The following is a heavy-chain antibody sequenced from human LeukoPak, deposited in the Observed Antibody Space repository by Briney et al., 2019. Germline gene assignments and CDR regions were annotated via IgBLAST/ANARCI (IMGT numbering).Heavy chain of an antibody. CDR3: ANLRFLEWSRSPDY. D-gene: IGHD3-3*01. Sequence: GGSLRLSCAASGFTFSSYAMSWVRQAPGKGLEWVSAISGSGGSTYCADSVKGRFTISRDNSKNTLYLQMNSLRAEDTAVYYCANLRFLEWSRSPDYWGQGTLVTVSS. J-gene: IGHJ4*02. CDR2: ISGSGGST. V-gene: IGHV3-23*01. CDR1: GFTFSSYA.